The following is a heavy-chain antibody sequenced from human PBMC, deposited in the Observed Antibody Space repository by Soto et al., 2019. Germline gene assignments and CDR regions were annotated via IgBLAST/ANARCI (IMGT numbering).Heavy chain of an antibody. CDR2: ISYDGSNK. D-gene: IGHD3-22*01. Sequence: WGSLRLSCAASGFTCSSYAMHWVRQAPGKGLEWVAVISYDGSNKYYADSVKGRFTISRDNSKNTLYLQMNSLRAEDTAVYYCAKVVAGDSRGYYDYWGQGTLVTVSS. CDR1: GFTCSSYA. J-gene: IGHJ4*02. V-gene: IGHV3-30-3*01. CDR3: AKVVAGDSRGYYDY.